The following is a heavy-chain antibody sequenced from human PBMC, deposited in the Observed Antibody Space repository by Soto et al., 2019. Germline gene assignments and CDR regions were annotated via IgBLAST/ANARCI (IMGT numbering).Heavy chain of an antibody. V-gene: IGHV3-30*18. CDR3: AKSGIGWSGQAAFDI. CDR2: ISYDGSNK. CDR1: GFTFSSYD. D-gene: IGHD6-19*01. Sequence: QVQLVESGGGVVQPGRSLRLSCAASGFTFSSYDMHWVRQAPGKGLAWVAVISYDGSNKNYIDSVKGRFTISRDNSKNTLYLQLNSLRPEDTAVYYCAKSGIGWSGQAAFDIWGHGTMVTVSS. J-gene: IGHJ3*02.